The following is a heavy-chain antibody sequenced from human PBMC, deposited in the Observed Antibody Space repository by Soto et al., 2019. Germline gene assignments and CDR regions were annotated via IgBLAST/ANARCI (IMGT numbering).Heavy chain of an antibody. V-gene: IGHV3-23*01. CDR2: ISGSGGST. D-gene: IGHD3-10*01. J-gene: IGHJ6*02. CDR3: AKDPILWFGPDYYYYGMDV. CDR1: GFTFSSYA. Sequence: PGGSLRLSCAASGFTFSSYAMSWVRQAPGKGLEWVSAISGSGGSTYYADSVKGRFTISRDNSKNTLYLQMNSLRAEDTAVYYCAKDPILWFGPDYYYYGMDVWGQGTTVTVSS.